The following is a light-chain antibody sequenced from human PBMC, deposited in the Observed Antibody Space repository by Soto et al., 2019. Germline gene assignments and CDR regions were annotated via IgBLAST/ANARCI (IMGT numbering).Light chain of an antibody. Sequence: EIVMGQSPATLSVSRRERATRSSMACQTASGRYLAWYEQKPGQAPRLLIYGASSRAPGIPDRFSGSGSGTDFTLAVSRLEPEDFAVYYCQQYGSPITFGQGTRLEI. CDR1: QTASGRY. CDR2: GAS. J-gene: IGKJ5*01. CDR3: QQYGSPIT. V-gene: IGKV3-20*01.